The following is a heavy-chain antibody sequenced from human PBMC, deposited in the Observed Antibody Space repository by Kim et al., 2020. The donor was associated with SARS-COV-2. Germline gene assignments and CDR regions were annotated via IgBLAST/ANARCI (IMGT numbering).Heavy chain of an antibody. CDR3: ARDQGLDYYYGMDV. V-gene: IGHV1-69*01. J-gene: IGHJ6*02. Sequence: QKFKGRVTIPADESTSTAYMELSSLRSEDTAVYYCARDQGLDYYYGMDVWGQGTTVTVSS.